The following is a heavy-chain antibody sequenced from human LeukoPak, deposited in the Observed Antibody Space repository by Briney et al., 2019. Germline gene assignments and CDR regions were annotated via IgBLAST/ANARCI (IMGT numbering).Heavy chain of an antibody. Sequence: GESLKISCKGSGYTFSNYWIGWVRQMPGKGLEWMGITFPGDSDTRYSPSFQGQVTILADKSISTAYLQWSSLKASDTAMYYCARQGGYNDFDYWGQGILVTVSS. J-gene: IGHJ4*02. CDR1: GYTFSNYW. CDR2: TFPGDSDT. V-gene: IGHV5-51*01. CDR3: ARQGGYNDFDY. D-gene: IGHD5-24*01.